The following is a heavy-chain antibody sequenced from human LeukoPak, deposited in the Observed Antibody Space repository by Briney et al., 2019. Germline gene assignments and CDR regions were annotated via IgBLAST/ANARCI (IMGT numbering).Heavy chain of an antibody. CDR3: ARGDSYQLRGDV. Sequence: ASVKVSCKASGYTFTSYDINWVRQATGQGLEWMGWMNPNSGNTGYAQKFQGRVTMTRNSSRSTAYMELSSLRSEDTAVYYCARGDSYQLRGDVWGKGTTVTVSS. CDR2: MNPNSGNT. D-gene: IGHD2-2*01. J-gene: IGHJ6*04. V-gene: IGHV1-8*01. CDR1: GYTFTSYD.